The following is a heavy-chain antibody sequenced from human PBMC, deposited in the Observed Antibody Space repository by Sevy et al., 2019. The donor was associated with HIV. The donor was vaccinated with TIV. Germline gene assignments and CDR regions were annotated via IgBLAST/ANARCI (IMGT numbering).Heavy chain of an antibody. V-gene: IGHV3-48*03. CDR3: ARGKYCSGGSCYPNWFDP. CDR1: GFTFSSYE. CDR2: ISSSGSTI. D-gene: IGHD2-15*01. Sequence: GGSLRLSCAASGFTFSSYEMNWVRQAPGKGLEWVSYISSSGSTIYYADSVKGRFTISRDNAKNSLCLQMNSLRAEDTAVYYCARGKYCSGGSCYPNWFDPWGQGTLVTVSS. J-gene: IGHJ5*02.